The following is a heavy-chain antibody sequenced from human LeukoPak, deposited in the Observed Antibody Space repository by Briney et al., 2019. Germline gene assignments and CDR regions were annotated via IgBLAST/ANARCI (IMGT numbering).Heavy chain of an antibody. CDR2: INPSRGST. CDR1: GHSFTNYY. Sequence: ASVKVSCKASGHSFTNYYLHWVRQAPGQGLEWMGIINPSRGSTSYAQKFQGRVTMTRDTSTSTVYMELSSLRSEDTAVYYCARGGTTMVTGGFDYWGQGTLVTVSS. D-gene: IGHD5-18*01. V-gene: IGHV1-46*03. CDR3: ARGGTTMVTGGFDY. J-gene: IGHJ4*02.